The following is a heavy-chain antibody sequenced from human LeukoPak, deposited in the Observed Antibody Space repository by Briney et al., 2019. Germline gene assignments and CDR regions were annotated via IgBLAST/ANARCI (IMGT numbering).Heavy chain of an antibody. CDR3: ARVGYSKVDYYMDV. CDR2: IYNNGRT. V-gene: IGHV4-4*07. Sequence: SETLSLTCTVSGDSISLYYFSWIRQPAGKGLEWIGRIYNNGRTNFNPSLKSRVTMSVDTSKNQFSLKLSSVTAADTAVYYCARVGYSKVDYYMDVWGKGTTVTVSS. J-gene: IGHJ6*03. D-gene: IGHD4-11*01. CDR1: GDSISLYY.